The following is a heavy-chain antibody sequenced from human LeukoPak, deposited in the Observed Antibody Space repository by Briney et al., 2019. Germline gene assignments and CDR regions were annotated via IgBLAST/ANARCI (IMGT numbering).Heavy chain of an antibody. Sequence: GGSLRLSCAASGFTFSSYAMSWVRQAPGKGLEWVSAISGSGGSTYYADSVKGRFTISRDNSKNTLYLQMNSLRAEDTAVYYYAKAKMIVVARGYMDVWGKGTTVTVSS. V-gene: IGHV3-23*01. D-gene: IGHD3-22*01. CDR1: GFTFSSYA. J-gene: IGHJ6*03. CDR3: AKAKMIVVARGYMDV. CDR2: ISGSGGST.